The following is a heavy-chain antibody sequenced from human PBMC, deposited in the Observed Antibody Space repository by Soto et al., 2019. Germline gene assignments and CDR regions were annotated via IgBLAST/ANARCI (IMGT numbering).Heavy chain of an antibody. CDR2: IYYSGST. J-gene: IGHJ4*02. Sequence: ETLSLTCTVSGGSISSYYWSWIRQPPGKGLEWIGYIYYSGSTNYNPSLKSRVTISVDTSKNQFSLKLSSVTAADTAVYYCARSGVVGAEIDYWGQGTLVTVSS. CDR1: GGSISSYY. CDR3: ARSGVVGAEIDY. D-gene: IGHD1-26*01. V-gene: IGHV4-59*01.